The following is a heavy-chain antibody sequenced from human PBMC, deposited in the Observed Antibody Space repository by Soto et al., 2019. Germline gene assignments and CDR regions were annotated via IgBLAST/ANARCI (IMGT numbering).Heavy chain of an antibody. D-gene: IGHD3-10*01. Sequence: SETLSLTCTVSGGSISSGDYYWSWIRQPPGKGLEWIGYIYYSGSTYYNPSLKSRVTISVDTSKNQFSLKLSSVTAADTAVYYCAREKVRGVIPKSFDYWGQGTLVTVSS. J-gene: IGHJ4*02. CDR1: GGSISSGDYY. CDR3: AREKVRGVIPKSFDY. V-gene: IGHV4-30-4*01. CDR2: IYYSGST.